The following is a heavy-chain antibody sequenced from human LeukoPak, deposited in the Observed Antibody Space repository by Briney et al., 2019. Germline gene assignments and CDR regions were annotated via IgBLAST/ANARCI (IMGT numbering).Heavy chain of an antibody. Sequence: PSETLSLTCTVSGGSITTGSHYWGWVRQPPGKGLEWIGSIYHSGTTYYKSTLKSRVSISIDTSRTQFSLTLSSVTAADTAVYYCAREDMVRGPRSFDYWGQGTLVTVSS. CDR2: IYHSGTT. J-gene: IGHJ4*02. CDR1: GGSITTGSHY. CDR3: AREDMVRGPRSFDY. V-gene: IGHV4-39*02. D-gene: IGHD3-10*01.